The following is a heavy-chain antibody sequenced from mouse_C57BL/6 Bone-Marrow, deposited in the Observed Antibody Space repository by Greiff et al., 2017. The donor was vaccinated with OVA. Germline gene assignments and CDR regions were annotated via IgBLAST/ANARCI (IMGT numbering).Heavy chain of an antibody. V-gene: IGHV6-3*01. CDR1: GFTFSNYW. CDR2: IRLKSDNYAT. Sequence: EVQVVESGGGLVQPGGSMKLSCVASGFTFSNYWMNWVRQSPEKGLEWVAQIRLKSDNYATHYAESVKGRFTISRDDSKSSVYLQMNNLRADDTGIFHCTGVAGGQWGQGTTLTVSS. J-gene: IGHJ2*01. D-gene: IGHD1-1*02. CDR3: TGVAGGQ.